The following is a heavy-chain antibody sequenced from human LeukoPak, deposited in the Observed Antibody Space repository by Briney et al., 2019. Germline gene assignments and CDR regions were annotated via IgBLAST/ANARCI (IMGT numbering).Heavy chain of an antibody. CDR1: GYTFSNYG. CDR3: ARVPADSIAARWFDP. Sequence: ASVKVSCKASGYTFSNYGISWVREAPGQGLEWVGWISAYTGNTNYAQKLQGRVTMTTDTSTSTAYMELRSLRSDDTAVYYCARVPADSIAARWFDPWGQGTLVTVSS. D-gene: IGHD6-6*01. J-gene: IGHJ5*02. V-gene: IGHV1-18*01. CDR2: ISAYTGNT.